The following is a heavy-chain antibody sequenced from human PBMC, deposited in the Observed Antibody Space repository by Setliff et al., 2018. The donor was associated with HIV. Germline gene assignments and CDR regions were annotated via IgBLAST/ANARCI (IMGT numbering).Heavy chain of an antibody. J-gene: IGHJ4*02. D-gene: IGHD3-10*01. Sequence: GESLKISCQGSGFNFLAHWIGWVRQVPGKGLEWMGIVYPGDSDTRYNPSFEGQVIVSADKTITTAYLQLTSPKASDTAIYYCARLPYYVSGGVFDHWGKGTLVTVSS. CDR1: GFNFLAHW. V-gene: IGHV5-51*01. CDR2: VYPGDSDT. CDR3: ARLPYYVSGGVFDH.